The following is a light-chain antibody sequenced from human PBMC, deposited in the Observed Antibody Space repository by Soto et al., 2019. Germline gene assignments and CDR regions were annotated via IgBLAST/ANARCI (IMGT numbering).Light chain of an antibody. Sequence: DIQMTQSPSSLSASVGDRVTITCQASQDIKNYLNWYQQKPGKAPNLLIYDASNLKTGVPSRFSGSGSGTHFPFTISRLQPEDIATYYCQHYDHLPPLSFGGGTKVEIK. V-gene: IGKV1-33*01. CDR3: QHYDHLPPLS. CDR2: DAS. CDR1: QDIKNY. J-gene: IGKJ4*01.